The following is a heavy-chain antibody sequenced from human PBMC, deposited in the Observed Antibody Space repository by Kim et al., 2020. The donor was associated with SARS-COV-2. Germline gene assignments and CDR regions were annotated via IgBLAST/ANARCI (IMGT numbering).Heavy chain of an antibody. J-gene: IGHJ4*02. V-gene: IGHV3-74*01. Sequence: GWSLRLSCAASGFTFSRYWMHWVRQAPGKGLVWVSHINGDGRSTSYADSVKGRVTISRDNAKKTLYLQMNSLRAEDTAVDDCARGGSGSLDYWGQGTLVT. CDR2: INGDGRST. CDR3: ARGGSGSLDY. D-gene: IGHD3-16*01. CDR1: GFTFSRYW.